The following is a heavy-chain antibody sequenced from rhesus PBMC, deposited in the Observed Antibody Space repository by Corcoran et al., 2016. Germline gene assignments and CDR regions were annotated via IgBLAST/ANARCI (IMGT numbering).Heavy chain of an antibody. D-gene: IGHD3S6*01. Sequence: QVQLQESGPGLVKPSETLSLTCAVSGGSISSSNWGSWIRQPPGKGLEWIGYISGSSGSTYYNPSLKSRVTISTATSKTQFSLKLSSVTAADTAVYYCARETAGIDYWGQGVLVTVSS. CDR3: ARETAGIDY. J-gene: IGHJ4*01. CDR2: ISGSSGST. V-gene: IGHV4-65*01. CDR1: GGSISSSNW.